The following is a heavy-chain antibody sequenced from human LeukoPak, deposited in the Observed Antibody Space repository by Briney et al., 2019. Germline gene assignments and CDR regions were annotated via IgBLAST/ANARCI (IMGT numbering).Heavy chain of an antibody. Sequence: ASVKVSCKASGYTFTGYYVHWVRQAPGQGLEWRGRINPNSGGTNYAQKFQGRVTMTRDTSISTAYMELSRLRSDDTAVYYCARESSGWYSRWGQGTLATVSS. V-gene: IGHV1-2*06. CDR1: GYTFTGYY. J-gene: IGHJ4*02. CDR2: INPNSGGT. D-gene: IGHD6-19*01. CDR3: ARESSGWYSR.